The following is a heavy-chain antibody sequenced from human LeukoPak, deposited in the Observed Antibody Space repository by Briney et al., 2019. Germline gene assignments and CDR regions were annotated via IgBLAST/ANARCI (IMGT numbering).Heavy chain of an antibody. Sequence: PSETLSLTCTVSGGSISSYYWSWIRQPPGKGLEWIAYISDIGSINYNPSLKSRVTISLDTSKNQFSLKLSPVTAADTAVYYCARTVVVVAATRRYYGMDVWGQGTTVTVSS. CDR3: ARTVVVVAATRRYYGMDV. V-gene: IGHV4-59*12. CDR2: ISDIGSI. J-gene: IGHJ6*02. D-gene: IGHD2-15*01. CDR1: GGSISSYY.